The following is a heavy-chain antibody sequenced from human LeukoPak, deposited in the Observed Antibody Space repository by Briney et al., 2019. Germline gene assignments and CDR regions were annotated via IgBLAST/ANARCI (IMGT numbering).Heavy chain of an antibody. CDR3: ARDTPYSSGYDY. CDR1: GFTVSSNY. D-gene: IGHD6-19*01. CDR2: IYSGGST. V-gene: IGHV3-66*01. Sequence: GGSLRLSCAASGFTVSSNYMSWVRQAPGKGLEWVSVIYSGGSTYYADSVKGRFTISRDNSKNTLYLQMNSLRAEDTAVYYCARDTPYSSGYDYWGQGTLVTVSS. J-gene: IGHJ4*02.